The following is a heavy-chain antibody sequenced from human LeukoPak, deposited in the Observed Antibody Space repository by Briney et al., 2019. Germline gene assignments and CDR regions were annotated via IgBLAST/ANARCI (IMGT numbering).Heavy chain of an antibody. Sequence: PGGSLRLSCAASGFTFRSYGMNWVRQAPGKGLEWVSSISGSSSYIYYADSVKGRFTISRDNAKNSLYLQMNSLRAEDTAVYYCARDLKTGDGFTKYYFDSWGQGTLVTVSS. CDR3: ARDLKTGDGFTKYYFDS. V-gene: IGHV3-21*01. CDR1: GFTFRSYG. J-gene: IGHJ4*02. D-gene: IGHD7-27*01. CDR2: ISGSSSYI.